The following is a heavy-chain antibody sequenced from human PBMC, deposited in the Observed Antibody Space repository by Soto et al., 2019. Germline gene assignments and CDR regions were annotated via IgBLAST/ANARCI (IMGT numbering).Heavy chain of an antibody. CDR3: ARPVNYYYGSGSNYGMDV. CDR2: ISAYNGNT. Sequence: GASVKVSCKASGYTFTSYGMSWVRQDPGQGLEWMGWISAYNGNTNYAQKLQGRVTMTTDTSTSTAYMELRSLRSDDTAVYYCARPVNYYYGSGSNYGMDVWGQGTTVTVSS. D-gene: IGHD3-10*01. J-gene: IGHJ6*02. CDR1: GYTFTSYG. V-gene: IGHV1-18*01.